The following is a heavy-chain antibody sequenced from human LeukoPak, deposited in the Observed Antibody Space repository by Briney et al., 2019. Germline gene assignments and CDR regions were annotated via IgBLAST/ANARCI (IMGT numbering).Heavy chain of an antibody. CDR2: FDPNSGGT. V-gene: IGHV1-2*02. Sequence: ASVTVSCRASGYTFTAHYIHWVRQAPGQGLEWMGWFDPNSGGTSYAQKFLGSVTMTGDTSINTAFMELSRLRSDDTAIYYCARGRGTTMVRGVITNYFDLWGRGSLVTVSS. CDR1: GYTFTAHY. D-gene: IGHD3-10*01. CDR3: ARGRGTTMVRGVITNYFDL. J-gene: IGHJ2*01.